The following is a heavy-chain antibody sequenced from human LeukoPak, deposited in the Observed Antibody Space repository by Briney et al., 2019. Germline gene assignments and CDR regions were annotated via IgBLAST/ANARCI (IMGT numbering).Heavy chain of an antibody. Sequence: ASVKVSCKASGYTFTSYGISWVRPAPGQGLEWMGWISAYNGNTNYAQKLQGRVTMTTDTSTSTAYMELRSLRSDDTAVYYCARETSYYDILTGYSFGYFDYWGQGTLVTVSS. CDR3: ARETSYYDILTGYSFGYFDY. J-gene: IGHJ4*02. CDR1: GYTFTSYG. D-gene: IGHD3-9*01. CDR2: ISAYNGNT. V-gene: IGHV1-18*01.